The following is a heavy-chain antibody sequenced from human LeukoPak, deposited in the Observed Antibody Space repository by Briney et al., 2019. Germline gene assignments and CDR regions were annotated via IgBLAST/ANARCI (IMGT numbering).Heavy chain of an antibody. V-gene: IGHV3-21*01. CDR2: ISSSSSYI. CDR3: ARVYYYGSGCYFAFDI. D-gene: IGHD3-10*01. J-gene: IGHJ3*02. Sequence: GGSLRLSCAASGFTFSSCSMNWVRQAPGKGLEWVSSISSSSSYIYYADSVKGRFTISRDNAKNSLYLQMNSLRAEDTAVYYCARVYYYGSGCYFAFDIWGQGTMVTVSS. CDR1: GFTFSSCS.